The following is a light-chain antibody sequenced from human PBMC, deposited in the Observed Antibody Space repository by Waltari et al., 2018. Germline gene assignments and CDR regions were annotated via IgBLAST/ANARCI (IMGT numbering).Light chain of an antibody. CDR3: QQYSSFST. Sequence: DIQMTQSRSTLSASVGYRVTISCRASQSVGTWLAWYQQKPGKAPKLLIYMASSLESGVPSRFSGSGSGTEFTLTISSLQPDDFATYSCQQYSSFSTFGQGTKVDI. CDR1: QSVGTW. V-gene: IGKV1-5*03. CDR2: MAS. J-gene: IGKJ2*01.